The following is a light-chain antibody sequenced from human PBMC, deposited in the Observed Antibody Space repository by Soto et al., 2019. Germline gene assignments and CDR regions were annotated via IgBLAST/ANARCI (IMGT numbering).Light chain of an antibody. CDR2: GNT. CDR3: QSYDNSLSGSL. V-gene: IGLV1-40*01. Sequence: QYVLTQPPSVSGAPGQRVTISCTGSSSNIGAGYDVHWYQQFPGTAPKLLIYGNTNRPSGVPDRFSGSKSGTSASLAITGLQAEDEADYYCQSYDNSLSGSLFGGGTKLTVL. J-gene: IGLJ2*01. CDR1: SSNIGAGYD.